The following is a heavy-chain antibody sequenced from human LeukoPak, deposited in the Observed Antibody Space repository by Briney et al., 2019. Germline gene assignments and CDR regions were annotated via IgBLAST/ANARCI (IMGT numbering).Heavy chain of an antibody. CDR1: GGSISSGGYY. J-gene: IGHJ4*02. CDR2: IYYSGST. D-gene: IGHD2-15*01. V-gene: IGHV4-31*03. CDR3: ASDPLDQGYCSGGSCRQGY. Sequence: PSETLSLTCTVSGGSISSGGYYWSWIRQHPGKGLEWIGYIYYSGSTYYNPSLKSRVTIAVDTSKNQFSLKLSSVSAADTAVYYCASDPLDQGYCSGGSCRQGYWGQGTLVTVSS.